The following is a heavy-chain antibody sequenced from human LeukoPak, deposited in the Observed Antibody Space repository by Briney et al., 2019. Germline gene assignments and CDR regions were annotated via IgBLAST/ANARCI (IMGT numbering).Heavy chain of an antibody. CDR2: ISYDGSNK. J-gene: IGHJ4*02. CDR1: GFTFSSYS. D-gene: IGHD1-26*01. CDR3: ARDIGIVGARGIDY. V-gene: IGHV3-30*05. Sequence: PGGSLRLSCAASGFTFSSYSMNWVRQAPGKGLEWVAVISYDGSNKYYADSVKGRFTISRDNSKNTLYLQMNSLRAEDTAVYYCARDIGIVGARGIDYWGQGTLVTVSS.